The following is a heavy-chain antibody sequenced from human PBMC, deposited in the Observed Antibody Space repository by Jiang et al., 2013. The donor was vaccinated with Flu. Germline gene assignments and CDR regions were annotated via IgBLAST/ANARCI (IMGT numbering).Heavy chain of an antibody. CDR2: IYYSGST. Sequence: LLKPSETLSLTCTVSGGSISSSSYYWGWIRQPPGKGLEWIGSIYYSGSTYYNPSLKSRVTISVDTSKNQFSLKLSSVTAADTAVYYCARLYSSSWYNGNYFDYWGQGTLVTVSS. V-gene: IGHV4-39*01. CDR3: ARLYSSSWYNGNYFDY. CDR1: GGSISSSSYY. J-gene: IGHJ4*02. D-gene: IGHD6-13*01.